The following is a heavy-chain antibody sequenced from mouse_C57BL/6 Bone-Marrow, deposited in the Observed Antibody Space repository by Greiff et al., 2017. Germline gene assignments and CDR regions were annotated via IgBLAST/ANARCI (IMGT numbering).Heavy chain of an antibody. V-gene: IGHV5-17*01. CDR3: ARRRSMFTTLGSYWYFDV. D-gene: IGHD2-2*01. CDR2: ISSGSSTI. Sequence: DVKLVESGGGLVKPGGSLKLSCAASGFTFSDYGMHWVRQAPEKGLEWVAYISSGSSTIYYADTVKGRFTISRDNAKITLFLQMTSLRSEDTAMYYCARRRSMFTTLGSYWYFDVWCTGTTVTVSS. J-gene: IGHJ1*03. CDR1: GFTFSDYG.